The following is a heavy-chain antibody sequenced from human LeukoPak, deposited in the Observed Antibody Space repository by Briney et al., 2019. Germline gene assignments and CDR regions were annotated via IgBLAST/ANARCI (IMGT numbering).Heavy chain of an antibody. V-gene: IGHV1-69-2*01. CDR3: AITSVRHCGYDLFDY. J-gene: IGHJ4*02. Sequence: ASVKVSCKASGYMFTDVYMHWVVQAPGKGLEWMGRIDPENGDTMYAETFQGRVTITADTSTNTAYMELRSVDTAVYYCAITSVRHCGYDLFDYWGQGTLVAVSS. D-gene: IGHD5-12*01. CDR2: IDPENGDT. CDR1: GYMFTDVY.